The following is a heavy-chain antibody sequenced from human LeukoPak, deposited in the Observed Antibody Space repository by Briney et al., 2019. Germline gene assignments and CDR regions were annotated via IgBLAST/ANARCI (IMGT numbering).Heavy chain of an antibody. D-gene: IGHD6-19*01. CDR2: INHSGST. CDR1: GGSFSGYY. V-gene: IGHV4-34*01. CDR3: ARSSLAVYFNY. Sequence: PSETLSLTCAVYGGSFSGYYWSWIRQPPGKGLEWIGEINHSGSTNYNPSLKSRVTISVDTARNQFSLSLRSVTAADTAIYFCARSSLAVYFNYWGQGTLVTASS. J-gene: IGHJ4*02.